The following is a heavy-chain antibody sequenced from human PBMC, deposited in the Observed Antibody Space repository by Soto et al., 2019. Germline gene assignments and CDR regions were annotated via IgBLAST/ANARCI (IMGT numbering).Heavy chain of an antibody. CDR2: ISSSGSTI. V-gene: IGHV3-11*01. D-gene: IGHD3-3*01. J-gene: IGHJ6*03. CDR1: GFTFSDYY. Sequence: PGGSLRLSCAASGFTFSDYYMSWIRQAPGKGLEWVSYISSSGSTIYYADSVKGRFTISRDNAKNSLYLQMNSLRAEDTAVYYCAGRNYDFWSGYYRYYYYMDVWGKGTTVTVSS. CDR3: AGRNYDFWSGYYRYYYYMDV.